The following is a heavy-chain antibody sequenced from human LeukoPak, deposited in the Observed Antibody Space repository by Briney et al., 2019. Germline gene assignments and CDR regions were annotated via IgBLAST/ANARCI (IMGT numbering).Heavy chain of an antibody. CDR3: ARGDFDWLSREAGAFDY. Sequence: SETLSLTCTVSGGSISSSSYYWGWIRQPPGKGLEWIGSIYYSGSTYYNPSLKSRVTISVDTSKNQFSLKLSSVTAADTAVYYCARGDFDWLSREAGAFDYWGQGTLVTVSS. CDR1: GGSISSSSYY. V-gene: IGHV4-39*07. J-gene: IGHJ4*02. D-gene: IGHD3-9*01. CDR2: IYYSGST.